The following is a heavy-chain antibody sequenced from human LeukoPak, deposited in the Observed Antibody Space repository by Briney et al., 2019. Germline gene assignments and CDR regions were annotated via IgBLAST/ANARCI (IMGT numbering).Heavy chain of an antibody. CDR2: IIPIFGTA. J-gene: IGHJ4*02. Sequence: RASVKVSCKASGGTFSSYAISWVRQVPGQGLEWMGGIIPIFGTANYAQKFQGRVTITADESTSTAYMELSSLRSEDTAVYYCARGYDSSGFYYFDYWGQGTLVTVSS. CDR1: GGTFSSYA. V-gene: IGHV1-69*13. CDR3: ARGYDSSGFYYFDY. D-gene: IGHD3-22*01.